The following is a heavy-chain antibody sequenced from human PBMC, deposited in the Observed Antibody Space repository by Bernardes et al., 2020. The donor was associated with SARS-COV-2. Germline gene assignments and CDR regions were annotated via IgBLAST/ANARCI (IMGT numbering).Heavy chain of an antibody. D-gene: IGHD2-21*02. V-gene: IGHV4-59*01. J-gene: IGHJ6*02. CDR2: IYYSGGT. Sequence: SETLSLTCSVSGGSISSDYWSWIRQSPGKGLEWIGYIYYSGGTNYNPSLKSRVTISVDRSKNQFSLKLNSVTAADTAVYYCARAQSCGRDCYGYYYYGMDVWGQGTTVTVSS. CDR1: GGSISSDY. CDR3: ARAQSCGRDCYGYYYYGMDV.